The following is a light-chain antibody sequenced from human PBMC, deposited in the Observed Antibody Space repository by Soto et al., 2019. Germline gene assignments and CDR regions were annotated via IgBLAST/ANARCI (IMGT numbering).Light chain of an antibody. CDR1: QSVSSN. J-gene: IGKJ1*01. Sequence: EIVMTQSPATLSVSPGERATLSCRASQSVSSNLAWYQQKPGQAPRLLIYGASTRATGIPAMFSGSGSGTEFTLTISSLQSEDFAVYYCQQYNNWPPMAFGQGTKVEIK. V-gene: IGKV3-15*01. CDR3: QQYNNWPPMA. CDR2: GAS.